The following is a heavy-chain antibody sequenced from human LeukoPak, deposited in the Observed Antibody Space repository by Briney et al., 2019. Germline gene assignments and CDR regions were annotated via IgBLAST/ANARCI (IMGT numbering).Heavy chain of an antibody. D-gene: IGHD3-16*01. J-gene: IGHJ4*02. V-gene: IGHV1-2*02. Sequence: ASVKVSCKASGYTFTGYYMHWVRQAPGQGLEWMGWINPNSGGTNYAQKFQGRVTMTRDTSISTAYMELSSLRSEDMAVYYCARERGWLLGAGYYFDYWGQGTLVTVSS. CDR3: ARERGWLLGAGYYFDY. CDR2: INPNSGGT. CDR1: GYTFTGYY.